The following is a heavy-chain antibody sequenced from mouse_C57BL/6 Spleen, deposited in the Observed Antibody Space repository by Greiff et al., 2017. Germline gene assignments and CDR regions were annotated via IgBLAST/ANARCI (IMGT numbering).Heavy chain of an antibody. CDR1: GYTFTSYG. CDR2: IYPRSGNT. J-gene: IGHJ1*03. D-gene: IGHD1-1*01. Sequence: QVQLQQSGAELARPGASVKLSCKASGYTFTSYGISWVKQRTGQGLEWIGEIYPRSGNTYYNEKFKGKATLTADKSSSTAYMELRSLTSEDSAVYFCARRGTVVEGYFDVWGTGTTVTVSS. CDR3: ARRGTVVEGYFDV. V-gene: IGHV1-81*01.